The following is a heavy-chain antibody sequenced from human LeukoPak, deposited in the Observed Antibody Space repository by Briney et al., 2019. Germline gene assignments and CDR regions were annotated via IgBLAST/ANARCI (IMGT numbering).Heavy chain of an antibody. Sequence: GGSLRLSCAASGFTFSGYWMRWVRQAPGKGLVWVSRTNPDGSTTTYADSVKGRFTISRDNAKNTLYLQMNSLRAEDTALYYCARETPRGGRYYFDYWGQGALVTVSS. CDR1: GFTFSGYW. D-gene: IGHD3-10*01. CDR3: ARETPRGGRYYFDY. V-gene: IGHV3-74*03. J-gene: IGHJ4*02. CDR2: TNPDGSTT.